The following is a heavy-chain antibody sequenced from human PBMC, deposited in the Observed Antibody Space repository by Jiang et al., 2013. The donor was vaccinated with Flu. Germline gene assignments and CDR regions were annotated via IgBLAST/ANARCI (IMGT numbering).Heavy chain of an antibody. Sequence: QAPGKGLEWVAIIWYDGDRKYYGDSVKGRFTISRDNSNNMLSLQMSRLRVEDTAVYYCARDGPYYGSGSQYYYYGMDVWGQGTAVTVSS. J-gene: IGHJ6*02. D-gene: IGHD3-10*01. V-gene: IGHV3-33*01. CDR2: IWYDGDRK. CDR3: ARDGPYYGSGSQYYYYGMDV.